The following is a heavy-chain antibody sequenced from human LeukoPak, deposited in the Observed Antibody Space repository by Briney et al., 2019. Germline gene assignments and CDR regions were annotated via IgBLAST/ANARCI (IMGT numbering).Heavy chain of an antibody. CDR1: SESLSGYY. CDR2: ITHSGSP. CDR3: ARGVDL. V-gene: IGHV4-34*01. J-gene: IGHJ2*01. Sequence: SETLSLTCGVSSESLSGYYWRWIRQPPGGGLEWLGEITHSGSPNYNPSLKSRVTISGDTSKKQFSLNLQSVTAADTGVYYCARGVDLWGRGTPVTVSS.